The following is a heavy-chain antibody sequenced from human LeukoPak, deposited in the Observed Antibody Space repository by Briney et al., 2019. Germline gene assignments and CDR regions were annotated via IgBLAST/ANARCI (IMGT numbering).Heavy chain of an antibody. CDR3: ASLWFGERYYFDY. Sequence: PGGSLRLSCAASGFTFSNEMNWVRQAPGKGLEWVSYISSSGSTIYYADSVKGRFTISRDNSKNTLYLQMNSLRAEDTAVYYCASLWFGERYYFDYWGQGTLVTVSS. J-gene: IGHJ4*02. CDR1: GFTFSNE. D-gene: IGHD3-10*01. CDR2: ISSSGSTI. V-gene: IGHV3-48*03.